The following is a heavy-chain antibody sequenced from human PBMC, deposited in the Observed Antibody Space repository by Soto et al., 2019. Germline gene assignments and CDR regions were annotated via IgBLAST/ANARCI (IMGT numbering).Heavy chain of an antibody. Sequence: EVQLVECGGGLVQPGGSLRLSCAVSGFTFSTYWMHWVRQVPGKGLVWVSRISLDGSRTSYADSVKGRFTISRDNAKNTLYLQMRSLRAEDSAVYFCVRDRDFYDGRGYASPGDAFDVWGQGTVVSVSS. CDR2: ISLDGSRT. CDR1: GFTFSTYW. V-gene: IGHV3-74*01. J-gene: IGHJ3*01. D-gene: IGHD3-22*01. CDR3: VRDRDFYDGRGYASPGDAFDV.